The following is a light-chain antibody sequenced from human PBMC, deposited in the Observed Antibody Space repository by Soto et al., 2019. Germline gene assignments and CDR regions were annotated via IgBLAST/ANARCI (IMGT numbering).Light chain of an antibody. CDR2: AAS. CDR1: QTISSW. J-gene: IGKJ1*01. Sequence: DIQMTQSPSTLSASVGDRVTITFRASQTISSWLSWYQQKPGKAPKLLIFAASSLQSGVPSRFSGSRSGPDFTLTISSLQPEDFAAYYCQQSYSSPPTFGQGTKVDI. V-gene: IGKV1-39*01. CDR3: QQSYSSPPT.